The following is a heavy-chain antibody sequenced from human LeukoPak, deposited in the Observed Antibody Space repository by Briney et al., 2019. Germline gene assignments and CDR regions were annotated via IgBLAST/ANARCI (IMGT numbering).Heavy chain of an antibody. V-gene: IGHV1-18*01. D-gene: IGHD5-18*01. J-gene: IGHJ6*02. CDR2: ISAYNGNT. Sequence: ASVKVSCKASGYTFTSYGISWVRQAPGQGLEWMGWISAYNGNTNYAQKLQGRVTMTTDTSTSTAYMELRSLRSDDTAVYYCAREWGNTAMASYYYYGMDVWGQGTTVTVSS. CDR3: AREWGNTAMASYYYYGMDV. CDR1: GYTFTSYG.